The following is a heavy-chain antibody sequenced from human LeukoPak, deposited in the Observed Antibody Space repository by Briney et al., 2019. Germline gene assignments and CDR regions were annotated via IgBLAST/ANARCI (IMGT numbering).Heavy chain of an antibody. CDR2: INPSGGST. CDR1: GYTFTTYN. J-gene: IGHJ4*02. Sequence: EGSVRVSCKASGYTFTTYNMHWVRQAPGQGLEWMALINPSGGSTSYAQKFQGSVTMTRDMFTSTVYMDLSSLRSEDTAVYYCARDIVSSSGWTQGDDWGQGSLVTVSS. D-gene: IGHD6-19*01. V-gene: IGHV1-46*01. CDR3: ARDIVSSSGWTQGDD.